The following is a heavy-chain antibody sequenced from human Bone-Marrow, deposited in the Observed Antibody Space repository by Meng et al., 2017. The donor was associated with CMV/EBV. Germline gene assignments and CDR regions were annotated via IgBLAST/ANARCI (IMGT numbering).Heavy chain of an antibody. D-gene: IGHD2-2*03. CDR2: IYSGGST. V-gene: IGHV3-66*02. CDR1: GFTVSSNY. Sequence: GGSLRLSCAASGFTVSSNYMSWVRQAPGKGLEWVSVIYSGGSTYYADSVKGRFTISRDNSKNTLYLQMNSLRAEDTAVYYCASMDIVVVPAAIGHYYGMDVWGQRNTVTVSS. J-gene: IGHJ6*01. CDR3: ASMDIVVVPAAIGHYYGMDV.